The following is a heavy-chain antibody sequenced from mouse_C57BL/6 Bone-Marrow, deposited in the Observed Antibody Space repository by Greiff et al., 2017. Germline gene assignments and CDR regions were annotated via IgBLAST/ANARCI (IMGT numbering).Heavy chain of an antibody. J-gene: IGHJ3*01. CDR2: IYPGNSDT. CDR1: GYTFTSYW. D-gene: IGHD1-1*01. CDR3: TPYGSSPAY. Sequence: VQLQQSGTVLARPGASVKMSCKTSGYTFTSYWMHWVKQRPGQGLEWIGAIYPGNSDTSYNQKFTGKAKLTAVTSASTAYMARSSLTNEDSAVYYCTPYGSSPAYWGQGTLVTVSA. V-gene: IGHV1-5*01.